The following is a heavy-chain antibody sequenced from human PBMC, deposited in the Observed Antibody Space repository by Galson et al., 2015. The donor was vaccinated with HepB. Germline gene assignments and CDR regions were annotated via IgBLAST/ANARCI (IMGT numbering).Heavy chain of an antibody. CDR1: GFTFSSYG. CDR3: AKDSIVATIIEYYFDY. Sequence: SLRLSCAASGFTFSSYGMHWVRQAPGKGLEWVAVISYDGSNKYYADSVKGRFTISRDNSKNTLYLQMNSLRAEDTAVYYCAKDSIVATIIEYYFDYWGQGTLVTVSS. V-gene: IGHV3-30*18. D-gene: IGHD5-12*01. CDR2: ISYDGSNK. J-gene: IGHJ4*02.